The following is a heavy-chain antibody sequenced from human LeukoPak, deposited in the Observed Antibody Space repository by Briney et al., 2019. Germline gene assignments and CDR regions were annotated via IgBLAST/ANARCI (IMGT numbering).Heavy chain of an antibody. CDR2: ISRTSSTI. J-gene: IGHJ4*02. V-gene: IGHV3-48*02. CDR3: ARAICGSDSH. Sequence: GGSLRLSCAASGFTLSNYNMNWVRQAPGTGLEWVSYISRTSSTIYYADSVKGRFTISRDNAKNSLYLQMNSLRDEETAVYHCARAICGSDSHWGQGTLVTVSS. D-gene: IGHD5-12*01. CDR1: GFTLSNYN.